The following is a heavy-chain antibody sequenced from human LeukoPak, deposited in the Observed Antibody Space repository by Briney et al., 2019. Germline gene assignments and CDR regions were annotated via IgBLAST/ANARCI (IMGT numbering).Heavy chain of an antibody. CDR1: GFTFSSYW. CDR3: ARGRPHGNDY. J-gene: IGHJ4*02. Sequence: PGGSLRLSCAASGFTFSSYWMNWVRQAPGKALLWVSRIASDGSSTTYADSVKGRFSISRDNAKNTLYLQMNSLRVEDTAVYYCARGRPHGNDYWGQGTLVTVSS. D-gene: IGHD4-23*01. V-gene: IGHV3-74*01. CDR2: IASDGSST.